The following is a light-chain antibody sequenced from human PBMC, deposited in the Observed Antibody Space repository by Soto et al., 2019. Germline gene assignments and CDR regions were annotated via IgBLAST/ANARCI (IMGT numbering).Light chain of an antibody. J-gene: IGKJ3*01. CDR1: PSVNSN. CDR2: HAS. Sequence: EIVMTQSPATLSVSPGERATLSCRAGPSVNSNLAWYQQKPGQAPRLLIYHASARAIGIPARFSGSGSGTEFTLTISSLQSEDFAVYYCQQYSNWPFTFGPGTKVDIK. V-gene: IGKV3-15*01. CDR3: QQYSNWPFT.